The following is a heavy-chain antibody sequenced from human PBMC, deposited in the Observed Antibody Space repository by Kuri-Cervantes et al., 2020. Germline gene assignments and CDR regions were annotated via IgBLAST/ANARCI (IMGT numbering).Heavy chain of an antibody. Sequence: GSLRLSCTASGAPFSIDYWSWIRQPPGKGLECIGEIIHIGGTNYNPSLKSRVTISVQTSKKHFYLKQSSVTAADTAVYYCAMPRYTTGWYVSPNVWGRGTKVTVSS. CDR3: AMPRYTTGWYVSPNV. D-gene: IGHD6-19*01. V-gene: IGHV4-34*12. J-gene: IGHJ6*04. CDR1: GAPFSIDY. CDR2: IIHIGGT.